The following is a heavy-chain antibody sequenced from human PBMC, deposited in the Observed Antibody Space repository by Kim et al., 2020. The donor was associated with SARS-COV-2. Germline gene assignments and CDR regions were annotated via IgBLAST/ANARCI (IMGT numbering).Heavy chain of an antibody. J-gene: IGHJ6*02. Sequence: GGSLRLSCAASGFTFSSYSMNWVRQAPGKGLEWVSYISSSSSTIYYADSVKGRFTISRDNAKNSLYLQMNSLRDEDTAVYYCARGYDSSGYYAYYYYGMDVWGQGTTVTVSS. D-gene: IGHD3-22*01. CDR2: ISSSSSTI. V-gene: IGHV3-48*02. CDR1: GFTFSSYS. CDR3: ARGYDSSGYYAYYYYGMDV.